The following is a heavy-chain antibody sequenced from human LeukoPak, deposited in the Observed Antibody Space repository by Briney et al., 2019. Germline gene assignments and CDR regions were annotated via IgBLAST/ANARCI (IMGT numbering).Heavy chain of an antibody. J-gene: IGHJ4*02. D-gene: IGHD6-25*01. CDR2: IRGSGGGT. CDR3: AKDGAA. V-gene: IGHV3-23*01. Sequence: GGSPRVSCAAPGFTISSYTMCWVRQAPGEGLERVSAIRGSGGGTYSAGSVKGRVTISRDNSENTLYLQMNTQRGEDTALSYCAKDGAAWGEGALVTVSS. CDR1: GFTISSYT.